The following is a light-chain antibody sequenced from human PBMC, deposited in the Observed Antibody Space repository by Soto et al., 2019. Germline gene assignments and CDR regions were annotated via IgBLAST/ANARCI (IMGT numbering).Light chain of an antibody. CDR1: QSISSR. CDR2: GAS. J-gene: IGKJ1*01. CDR3: QQYINGWT. V-gene: IGKV1-5*01. Sequence: DIQMTQSPSTLSASVGDRVTITCRASQSISSRLAWYQQKSGKAPNLLIYGASSLEGGVPSRFSGSASETEFTLTISSLQPDDFATYYCQQYINGWTFGQGTKVEIK.